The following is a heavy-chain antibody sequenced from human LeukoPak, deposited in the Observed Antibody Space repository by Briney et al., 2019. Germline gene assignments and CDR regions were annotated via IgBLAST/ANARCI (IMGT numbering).Heavy chain of an antibody. CDR3: AKVAKGSSWYPSTSGYYMDV. V-gene: IGHV3-11*01. J-gene: IGHJ6*03. CDR1: GFTFSDYY. CDR2: ISSSGSTI. D-gene: IGHD6-13*01. Sequence: PGGSLRLSCAASGFTFSDYYMSWIRQAPGKGLEWVSYISSSGSTIYYADSVKGRFTISRDNAKNSLYLQMNSLRAEDTAVYYCAKVAKGSSWYPSTSGYYMDVWGKGTTVTVSS.